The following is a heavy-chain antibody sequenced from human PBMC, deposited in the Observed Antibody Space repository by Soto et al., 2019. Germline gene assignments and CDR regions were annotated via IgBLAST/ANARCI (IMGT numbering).Heavy chain of an antibody. CDR1: GFTFSSYE. D-gene: IGHD1-26*01. Sequence: LRLSCAASGFTFSSYEMSWVRQAPGKGLEWVSYISSSGSTIYYADSVKGRFTISRDNAKNSLYLQMNSLRAEDTAVYYCARDRYSGSYPFDYWGQGTLVTVSS. CDR2: ISSSGSTI. V-gene: IGHV3-48*03. J-gene: IGHJ4*02. CDR3: ARDRYSGSYPFDY.